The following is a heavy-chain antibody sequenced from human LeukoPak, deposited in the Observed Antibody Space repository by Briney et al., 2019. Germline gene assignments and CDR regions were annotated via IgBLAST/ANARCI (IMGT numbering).Heavy chain of an antibody. D-gene: IGHD2-2*01. Sequence: GASVKVSGKASGYTFTGYYMHWVRQAPGQGLEWMGWINPNSGGTNYAQKFQGRVTMTRDTSISTAYMELSRLTSDDTAVYYCARGRGSTSSNFDQWGQGTLVTVSS. CDR3: ARGRGSTSSNFDQ. CDR1: GYTFTGYY. CDR2: INPNSGGT. J-gene: IGHJ4*02. V-gene: IGHV1-2*02.